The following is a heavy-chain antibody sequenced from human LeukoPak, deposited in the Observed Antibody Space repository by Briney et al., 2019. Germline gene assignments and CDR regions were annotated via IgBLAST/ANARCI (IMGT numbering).Heavy chain of an antibody. Sequence: ASVKVSCKASGYTFTSYDINWVRQATGQGLEWMGWMNPNSGNTGYAQKFQGRVTMTRNTSISTAYMELSSLRSDDTAVYYCARETNEKSAAGTSPYYYYYYYMDVWGKGTTVTISS. V-gene: IGHV1-8*01. D-gene: IGHD6-13*01. J-gene: IGHJ6*03. CDR2: MNPNSGNT. CDR3: ARETNEKSAAGTSPYYYYYYYMDV. CDR1: GYTFTSYD.